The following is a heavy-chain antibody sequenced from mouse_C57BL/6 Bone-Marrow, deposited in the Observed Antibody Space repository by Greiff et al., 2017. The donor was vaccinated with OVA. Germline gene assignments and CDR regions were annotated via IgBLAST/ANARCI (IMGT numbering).Heavy chain of an antibody. CDR2: IYPGDGDT. CDR3: ARWGYGSSYGFAY. D-gene: IGHD1-1*01. Sequence: VQLQQSGAELVKPGASVKISCKASGYAFSSYWMNWVKQRPGKGLEWIGQIYPGDGDTNYNGKFKGKATLTADKSSSTAYMQLSSLTSEDSAVYFCARWGYGSSYGFAYWGQGTLVTVSA. V-gene: IGHV1-80*01. CDR1: GYAFSSYW. J-gene: IGHJ3*01.